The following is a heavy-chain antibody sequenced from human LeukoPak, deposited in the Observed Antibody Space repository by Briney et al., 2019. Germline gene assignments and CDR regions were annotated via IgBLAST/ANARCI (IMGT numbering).Heavy chain of an antibody. CDR1: WFTVSCNY. Sequence: PGGSLRLFWSASWFTVSCNYMSWVRQAPGKGLEGVSFIYSGCSTYYADSVKGRFTISRDNSKNALYLQMNSLRAEDTAVYYCASDICSYGPGIGYWGQGTLVTVSS. CDR3: ASDICSYGPGIGY. V-gene: IGHV3-53*01. J-gene: IGHJ4*02. CDR2: IYSGCST. D-gene: IGHD5-18*01.